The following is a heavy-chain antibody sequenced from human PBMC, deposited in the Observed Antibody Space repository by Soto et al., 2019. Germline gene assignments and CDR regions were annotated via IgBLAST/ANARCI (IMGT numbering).Heavy chain of an antibody. CDR1: GYTFSGYY. V-gene: IGHV1-2*02. Sequence: ASVKVSCKASGYTFSGYYMHWVRQAPGQGLEWMGWINSDSGDTRYAQKFQGRVTMTRDTSISTAYMELSRLRSDDTAVYYCARTKDFDYWGQGTLVTVSS. CDR3: ARTKDFDY. D-gene: IGHD2-8*01. CDR2: INSDSGDT. J-gene: IGHJ4*02.